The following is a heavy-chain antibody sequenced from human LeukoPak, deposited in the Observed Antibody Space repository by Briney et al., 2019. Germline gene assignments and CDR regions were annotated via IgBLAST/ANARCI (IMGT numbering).Heavy chain of an antibody. CDR1: GYTFTGYF. V-gene: IGHV1-2*02. D-gene: IGHD1-14*01. Sequence: ASVNVSCKASGYTFTGYFMHWVRQAPGQGLEWMGWINPNIGATKYARKFQGRVTMTRDTSISTAYMELSRLRSDDTAVYYCARGQLTDALDYWGQGTLVTVSS. CDR2: INPNIGAT. CDR3: ARGQLTDALDY. J-gene: IGHJ4*02.